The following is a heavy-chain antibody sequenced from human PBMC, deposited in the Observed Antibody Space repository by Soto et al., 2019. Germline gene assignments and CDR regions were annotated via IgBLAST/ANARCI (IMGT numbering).Heavy chain of an antibody. D-gene: IGHD2-15*01. CDR2: ISAYNGNT. CDR1: GYTFTSYG. Sequence: GASVKVSCKASGYTFTSYGISWVRQAPGQGLEWMGWISAYNGNTNYAQKLQGRVTMTTDTSTSTAYMELRSLRSDDTAVYYCARDGEIVVVVAATPVGSSGWSRSDYWGQGTLVTVSS. V-gene: IGHV1-18*01. CDR3: ARDGEIVVVVAATPVGSSGWSRSDY. J-gene: IGHJ4*02.